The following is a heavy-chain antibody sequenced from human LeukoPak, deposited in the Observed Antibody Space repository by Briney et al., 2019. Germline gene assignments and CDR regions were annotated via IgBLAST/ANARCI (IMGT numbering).Heavy chain of an antibody. J-gene: IGHJ4*02. CDR3: AKSQQFGFDY. V-gene: IGHV3-30*02. D-gene: IGHD6-6*01. CDR1: GFTFSSYG. CDR2: IRYDGSIK. Sequence: PGGSRRLSCAASGFTFSSYGMLWVRQAPGKGLEWVTFIRYDGSIKYYADSAKGRFTISREYSKNTLYLQMRSLRAEDTAVYYCAKSQQFGFDYWGQGTLVTVSS.